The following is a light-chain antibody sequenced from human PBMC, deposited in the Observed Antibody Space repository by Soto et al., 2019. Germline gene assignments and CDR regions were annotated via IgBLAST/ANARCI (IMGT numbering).Light chain of an antibody. CDR3: KQYKNYLT. Sequence: DIQMTQSPSTLSASVGDRVTITCRASQSISYWLAWYQQKPGKAPNLLIYKASSLESGVPSRFSVSGSGTEFTLTIISLQTDDFATYYCKQYKNYLTFGQGTKVEIK. CDR1: QSISYW. CDR2: KAS. V-gene: IGKV1-5*03. J-gene: IGKJ1*01.